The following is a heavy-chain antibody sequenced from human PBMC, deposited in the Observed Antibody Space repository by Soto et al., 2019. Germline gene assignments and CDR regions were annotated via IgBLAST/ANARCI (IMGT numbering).Heavy chain of an antibody. V-gene: IGHV4-31*03. Sequence: QVQLQESGPGLVKPSQILSLTCTVSGGSISSGAHYWSWIRQLPGKGLEWIGNIYYSGSNYYNPSLQCRVTISVDTSNNQFSLNLSSVTAADTAIYYCARDRYGVPRGDYFDSWGQGILVTVSS. CDR1: GGSISSGAHY. CDR2: IYYSGSN. D-gene: IGHD4-17*01. J-gene: IGHJ4*02. CDR3: ARDRYGVPRGDYFDS.